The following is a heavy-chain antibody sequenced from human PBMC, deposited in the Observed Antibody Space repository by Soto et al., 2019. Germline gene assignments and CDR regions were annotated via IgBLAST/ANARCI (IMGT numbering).Heavy chain of an antibody. CDR2: IKSKTDGGTT. J-gene: IGHJ6*02. V-gene: IGHV3-15*07. Sequence: PGGSLRLSCAASGITFSNAWMNWVRQAPGKGLEWVGRIKSKTDGGTTDYAAPVKGRFTISRDDSKNTLYLQMNSLKTEDTAVYYCTTEPLRYFDWLTYYYYGVDVWGQGTTVTVSS. CDR3: TTEPLRYFDWLTYYYYGVDV. D-gene: IGHD3-9*01. CDR1: GITFSNAW.